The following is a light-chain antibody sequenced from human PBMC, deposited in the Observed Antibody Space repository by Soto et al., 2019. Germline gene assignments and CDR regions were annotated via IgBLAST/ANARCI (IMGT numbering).Light chain of an antibody. Sequence: DIVMTQSPLSLSVTPGEAASISCRCSQSLLHRNGNNYLDWYLQKPGQSPQLLISLASNRASGVPDRLSGSGSGTDFTLHISRVEAEDVGVYYCMQALQTSFTFGPGTKVD. CDR3: MQALQTSFT. CDR1: QSLLHRNGNNY. V-gene: IGKV2-28*01. J-gene: IGKJ3*01. CDR2: LAS.